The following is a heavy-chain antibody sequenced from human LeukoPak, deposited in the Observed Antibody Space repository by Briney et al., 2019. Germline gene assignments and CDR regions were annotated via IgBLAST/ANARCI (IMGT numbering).Heavy chain of an antibody. D-gene: IGHD4-17*01. Sequence: GGSLRLSCAASGFTFSSYGMHWVRQAPGKGLEWVSAISDSGGSTYYADSVKGRFTISRDNSKNTLYLQMNSLRVEDTAIYYCAKGTSTVPWYFDLWGRGTLVTVSS. CDR3: AKGTSTVPWYFDL. CDR2: ISDSGGST. J-gene: IGHJ2*01. V-gene: IGHV3-23*01. CDR1: GFTFSSYG.